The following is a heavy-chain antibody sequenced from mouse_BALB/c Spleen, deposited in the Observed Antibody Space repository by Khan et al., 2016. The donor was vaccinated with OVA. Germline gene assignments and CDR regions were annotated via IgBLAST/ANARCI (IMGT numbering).Heavy chain of an antibody. Sequence: QVQLKESGPGLVAPSQSLSITCTVSGSSSTSYGVSWARQTPGNGLEWLGVIWSDGNTNYHSSLKSRMTITKDNSKSQILLKLNSLQIDDTATYYCAIIFYGYDWFAFWGQGSLVTVSA. CDR3: AIIFYGYDWFAF. V-gene: IGHV2-3*01. J-gene: IGHJ3*01. CDR1: GSSSTSYG. CDR2: IWSDGNT. D-gene: IGHD2-2*01.